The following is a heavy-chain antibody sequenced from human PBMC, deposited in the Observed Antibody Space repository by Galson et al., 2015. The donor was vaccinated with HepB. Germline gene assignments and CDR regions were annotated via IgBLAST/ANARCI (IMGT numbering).Heavy chain of an antibody. V-gene: IGHV3-21*01. Sequence: SLRLSCAASGFTFSSYSMNWVRQAPGKGLEWVSSISSSSSYIYYADSVKGRFTISRDNAKNSLYLQMNSLRAEDTAVYYCARVNAGTVLAFDIWGQGTMVTVSS. D-gene: IGHD6-13*01. CDR3: ARVNAGTVLAFDI. CDR1: GFTFSSYS. J-gene: IGHJ3*02. CDR2: ISSSSSYI.